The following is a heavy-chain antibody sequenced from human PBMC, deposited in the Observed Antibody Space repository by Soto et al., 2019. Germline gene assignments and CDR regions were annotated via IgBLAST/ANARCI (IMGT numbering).Heavy chain of an antibody. D-gene: IGHD2-15*01. CDR3: AKDCSGGSCYAAFDY. V-gene: IGHV3-23*01. CDR1: GFTFSSYA. J-gene: IGHJ4*02. CDR2: ISGSGGST. Sequence: GSLRLSCAASGFTFSSYAMSWVRQAPGKGLEWVSAISGSGGSTYYADSVKGRFTISRDNSKNTLYLQMNSLRAEDTAVYYCAKDCSGGSCYAAFDYWGQGTLVTVSS.